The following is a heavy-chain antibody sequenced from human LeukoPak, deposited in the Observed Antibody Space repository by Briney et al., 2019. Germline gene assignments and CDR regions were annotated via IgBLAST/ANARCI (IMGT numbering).Heavy chain of an antibody. CDR1: GDSITSGTYY. CDR2: IYTTGNT. D-gene: IGHD4-23*01. V-gene: IGHV4-61*02. CDR3: ARERYSGKLLRNAFDI. J-gene: IGHJ3*02. Sequence: PSETLSLTCTVSGDSITSGTYYWSWIRQPAGKGLEWIGRIYTTGNTAYNPSLKSRVTISLDISKNQFSLKLSSVTAADTAVFYCARERYSGKLLRNAFDIWGQGTMVTVSS.